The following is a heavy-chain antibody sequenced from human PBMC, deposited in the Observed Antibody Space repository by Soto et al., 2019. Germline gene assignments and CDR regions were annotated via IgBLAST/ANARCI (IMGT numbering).Heavy chain of an antibody. Sequence: PGGSLRLSCAASGFTFSSYAMHWVRQAPCKGLEWVAVISYDGSNKYYADSVKGRFTISRDNSKNTLYLQMNSLRAEDTAVYYCARFCISTSCYASFDYWGQGTLVTVSS. D-gene: IGHD2-2*01. CDR3: ARFCISTSCYASFDY. J-gene: IGHJ4*02. V-gene: IGHV3-30-3*01. CDR1: GFTFSSYA. CDR2: ISYDGSNK.